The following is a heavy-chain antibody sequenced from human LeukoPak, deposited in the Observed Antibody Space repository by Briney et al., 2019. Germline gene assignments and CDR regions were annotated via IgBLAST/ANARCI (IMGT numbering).Heavy chain of an antibody. D-gene: IGHD3-10*01. J-gene: IGHJ6*03. CDR1: GFTFSSYP. Sequence: PGGSLRLSCAASGFTFSSYPMHWVRQAPGKGLEWVAIIYSGGSTYYAGSVKGRFTISRDNSKNTLYLQMNSLRVEDTAVYYCARVYYGSGSLHYYYYYMDVWGKGTTVTISS. CDR2: IYSGGST. CDR3: ARVYYGSGSLHYYYYYMDV. V-gene: IGHV3-53*01.